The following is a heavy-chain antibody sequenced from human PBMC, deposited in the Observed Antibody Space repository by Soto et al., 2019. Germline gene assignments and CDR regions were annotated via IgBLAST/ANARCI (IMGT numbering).Heavy chain of an antibody. CDR2: ISYDGSNR. CDR3: AKDTYYYDRSGYYTYDY. Sequence: PGGSLRLSCAASGFTFSSYGVHWVRQAPGKGLEWVAVISYDGSNRHYADSVKGRFTISRDNSKNTLDLQMNSLRAEDMAVYYCAKDTYYYDRSGYYTYDYWGQGTLVTVSS. CDR1: GFTFSSYG. D-gene: IGHD3-22*01. V-gene: IGHV3-30*18. J-gene: IGHJ4*02.